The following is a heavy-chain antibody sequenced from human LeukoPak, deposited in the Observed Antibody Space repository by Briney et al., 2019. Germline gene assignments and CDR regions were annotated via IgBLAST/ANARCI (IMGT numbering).Heavy chain of an antibody. J-gene: IGHJ4*02. V-gene: IGHV1-46*01. CDR2: INPSGGST. CDR1: GYTFTSYY. Sequence: ASVKVSCKASGYTFTSYYMHWVRQAPGQGLEWMGIINPSGGSTSYAQKFQGRVTMTTDTSTSTAYMELRSLRSDDTAVYYCARDRCSGGSCFADYWGQGTLVTVSS. CDR3: ARDRCSGGSCFADY. D-gene: IGHD2-15*01.